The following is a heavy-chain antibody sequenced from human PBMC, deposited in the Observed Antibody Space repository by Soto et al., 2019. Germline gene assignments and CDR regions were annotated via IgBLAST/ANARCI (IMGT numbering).Heavy chain of an antibody. D-gene: IGHD3-10*01. J-gene: IGHJ5*02. CDR3: ARGVGSGTYYNQYNWFDP. V-gene: IGHV1-18*01. CDR2: INTYNGNT. CDR1: GYRFTNYG. Sequence: GASVKVSCAACGYRFTNYGISWVRQAPEQGLEWMGWINTYNGNTNHAQKLQGRVTMTTDTSTSTAYMELRSLRSDDTAVYYCARGVGSGTYYNQYNWFDPWGQGTLVTVSS.